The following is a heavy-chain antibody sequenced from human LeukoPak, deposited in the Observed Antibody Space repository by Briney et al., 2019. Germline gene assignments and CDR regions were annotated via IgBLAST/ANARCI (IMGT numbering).Heavy chain of an antibody. V-gene: IGHV1-2*02. CDR3: ARGPMITFGGVIVIVPNFDY. Sequence: ASVKVSCKASGYTFTGYYMHWVRQAPGQGLEWMGWINPNSGGTNYAQKFQGRATMTRDTSISTAYMELSRLRSDDTAVYYCARGPMITFGGVIVIVPNFDYWGQGTLVTVSS. J-gene: IGHJ4*02. CDR1: GYTFTGYY. D-gene: IGHD3-16*02. CDR2: INPNSGGT.